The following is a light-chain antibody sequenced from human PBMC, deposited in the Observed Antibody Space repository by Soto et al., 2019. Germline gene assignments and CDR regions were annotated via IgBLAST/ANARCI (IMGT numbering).Light chain of an antibody. CDR3: SSYTNINTRACV. V-gene: IGLV2-14*01. Sequence: QSVLTQPASVSGSPGPSITISCTGTSGDIGSYNRVSWYQQHPGKAPKLIIYEVTDRPSGVSNRFSGSKSGNTASLTISGLQAEDEAEYYCSSYTNINTRACVFGTGTKLTVL. J-gene: IGLJ1*01. CDR2: EVT. CDR1: SGDIGSYNR.